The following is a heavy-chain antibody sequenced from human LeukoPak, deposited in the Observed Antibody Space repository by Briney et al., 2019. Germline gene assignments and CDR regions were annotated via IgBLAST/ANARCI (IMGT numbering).Heavy chain of an antibody. CDR2: IGTGSRSM. D-gene: IGHD6-13*01. V-gene: IGHV3-21*01. CDR3: ARDVAAGAFDI. CDR1: GFSFSDYS. Sequence: GGPLRLSCAASGFSFSDYSMNWVRQAPGKGLEWVSSIGTGSRSMYYADSVKGRLTISRDNAKNSLYLQMNSLRAEDTAVYYCARDVAAGAFDIWGQGTMVTVSS. J-gene: IGHJ3*02.